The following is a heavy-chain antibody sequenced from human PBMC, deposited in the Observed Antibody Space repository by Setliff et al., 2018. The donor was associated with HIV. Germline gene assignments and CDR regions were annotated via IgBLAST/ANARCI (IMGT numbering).Heavy chain of an antibody. J-gene: IGHJ3*02. CDR3: VRPKPYGSGAGSFEI. CDR2: IYPGDSEA. D-gene: IGHD3-10*01. Sequence: PGESLKISCKGSGYIFGLYWIAWVRQMPGKGLEWMGIIYPGDSEARYSPSFQGQVTISADKSISTACLQWSSVKTSVSAMYFCVRPKPYGSGAGSFEIWGQGTMVTVSS. CDR1: GYIFGLYW. V-gene: IGHV5-51*01.